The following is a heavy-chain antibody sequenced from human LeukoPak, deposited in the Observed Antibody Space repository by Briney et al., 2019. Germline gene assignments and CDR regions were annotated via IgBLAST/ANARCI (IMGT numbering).Heavy chain of an antibody. Sequence: GASVKVSCKASGYTFSSYAISWVRQAPGQGLEWMGGIIPIFGTANYAQKFQGRVTITADKSTSTAYMELSSLRSEDTAVYYCARDDGRYSGYDFDYWGQGTLVTVSS. CDR3: ARDDGRYSGYDFDY. CDR2: IIPIFGTA. J-gene: IGHJ4*02. V-gene: IGHV1-69*06. CDR1: GYTFSSYA. D-gene: IGHD5-12*01.